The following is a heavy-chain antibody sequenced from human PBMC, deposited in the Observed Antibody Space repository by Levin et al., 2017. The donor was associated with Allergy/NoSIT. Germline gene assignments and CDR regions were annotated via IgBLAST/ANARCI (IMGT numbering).Heavy chain of an antibody. CDR3: AKNWGAEQWLVPFDY. Sequence: GGSLRLSCAASGFTFSDYYMSWIRQAPGKGLEWVSYISTSATNTNYADSVKGRFTISRDNAKNSLYLQMNSLRAEDTAVYYCAKNWGAEQWLVPFDYWGQGTLVTVSS. CDR2: ISTSATNT. J-gene: IGHJ4*02. D-gene: IGHD6-19*01. CDR1: GFTFSDYY. V-gene: IGHV3-11*03.